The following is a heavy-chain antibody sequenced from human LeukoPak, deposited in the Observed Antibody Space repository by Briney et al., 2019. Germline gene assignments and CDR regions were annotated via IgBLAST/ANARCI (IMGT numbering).Heavy chain of an antibody. J-gene: IGHJ3*01. Sequence: PSETLSLACTVSGGSISSSSYYWGWIRQPPGKGLEWIGSIYYSGSTYYNPSLKSRVTILVDTSKNQFSVKVSSVTAADTAVYYCARGPTYSYATSGKDYAFNFWGQGTMVTVSS. CDR3: ARGPTYSYATSGKDYAFNF. CDR1: GGSISSSSYY. CDR2: IYYSGST. V-gene: IGHV4-39*07. D-gene: IGHD3-22*01.